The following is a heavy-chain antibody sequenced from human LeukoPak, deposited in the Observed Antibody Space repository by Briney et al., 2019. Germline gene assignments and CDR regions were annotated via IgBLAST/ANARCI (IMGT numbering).Heavy chain of an antibody. CDR2: ISYDGSNK. D-gene: IGHD6-19*01. Sequence: GRSLRLSCAASGFTFSSYAMHWVRQAPGKGLEWVAVISYDGSNKYYADSVKGRFTISRDNSKNTLYLQMNSLRAEDTAVYYCARAPYSSGWYEYYFDYWGQGTLVTVSS. J-gene: IGHJ4*02. V-gene: IGHV3-30*04. CDR1: GFTFSSYA. CDR3: ARAPYSSGWYEYYFDY.